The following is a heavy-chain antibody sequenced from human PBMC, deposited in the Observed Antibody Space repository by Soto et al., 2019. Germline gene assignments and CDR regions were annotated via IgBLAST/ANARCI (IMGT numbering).Heavy chain of an antibody. V-gene: IGHV1-69*01. D-gene: IGHD1-26*01. CDR3: ASDLRIVGASGFQH. J-gene: IGHJ1*01. CDR1: GGTFSNYA. Sequence: QVQLVQSGAEVKKPGSSVKVSCKASGGTFSNYAISWVRQAPGQGLEWMGGIIPIFGTVNYAQKFRGRVTITTDESTSTAYMELSSLRSEDTAVYYCASDLRIVGASGFQHWGQGTLVTVSS. CDR2: IIPIFGTV.